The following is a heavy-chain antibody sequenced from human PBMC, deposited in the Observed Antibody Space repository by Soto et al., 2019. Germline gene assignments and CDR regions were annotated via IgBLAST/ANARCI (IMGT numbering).Heavy chain of an antibody. D-gene: IGHD5-18*01. CDR2: IYYSGSP. CDR3: ARVDVDTATNFDY. V-gene: IGHV4-59*01. J-gene: IGHJ4*02. Sequence: QVQLQESGPGLVKPSETLSLTCTVSGGSISSYYWSWIRQPPGKGLEWIGYIYYSGSPNYNPSLKSRVXXSXDXXKNQFSLKLSSVTAADTAVYYCARVDVDTATNFDYWGQGTLVTVSS. CDR1: GGSISSYY.